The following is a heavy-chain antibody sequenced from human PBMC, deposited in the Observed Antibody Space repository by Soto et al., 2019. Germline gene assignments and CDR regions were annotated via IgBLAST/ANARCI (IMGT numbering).Heavy chain of an antibody. V-gene: IGHV1-69*01. Sequence: QVQLVQSGAEVKKPGSSVKVSCKASGGTFSSYAISWVRQAPGQGLEWMGGIIPSSGTPHYAQKFQGRVTITADDSTSTAYMGLSSLSSEDTAVYYCARSQGSSTSLEIYYYYYYGMDVWGQGTTVTVSS. CDR2: IIPSSGTP. D-gene: IGHD2-2*01. CDR1: GGTFSSYA. CDR3: ARSQGSSTSLEIYYYYYYGMDV. J-gene: IGHJ6*02.